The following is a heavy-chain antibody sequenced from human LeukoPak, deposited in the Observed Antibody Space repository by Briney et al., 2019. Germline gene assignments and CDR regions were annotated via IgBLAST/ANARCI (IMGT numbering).Heavy chain of an antibody. V-gene: IGHV3-21*01. CDR2: ISSSSSYI. D-gene: IGHD5-18*01. Sequence: KPGGSLRLSCAASGFTFSSYSMNWVRQAPGKGLEWVSSISSSSSYIYYADSVKGRFTISRDNAKNSLYLQMNSLRAEDTAVYYCARWGGLYTAMVTYYYYMDVWGKGTTVTVSS. J-gene: IGHJ6*03. CDR1: GFTFSSYS. CDR3: ARWGGLYTAMVTYYYYMDV.